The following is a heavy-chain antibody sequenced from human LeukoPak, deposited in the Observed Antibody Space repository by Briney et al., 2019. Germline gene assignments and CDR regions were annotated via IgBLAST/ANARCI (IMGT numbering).Heavy chain of an antibody. D-gene: IGHD3-10*01. Sequence: GGSLRLSCAASGFTFSSYAMHWVRQAPGKGLEWVAVISYDGSNKYYADSVKGRFTISRDNSKNTLYLQMNSLKTEDTAVYYCTGNYYGSGSYADFDYWGQGTLVTVSS. CDR1: GFTFSSYA. CDR3: TGNYYGSGSYADFDY. CDR2: ISYDGSNK. J-gene: IGHJ4*02. V-gene: IGHV3-30*04.